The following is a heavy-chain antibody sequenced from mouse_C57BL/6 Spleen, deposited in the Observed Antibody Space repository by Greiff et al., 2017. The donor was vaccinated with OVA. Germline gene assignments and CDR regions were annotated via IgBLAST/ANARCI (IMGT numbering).Heavy chain of an antibody. CDR1: GFTFSSYA. CDR2: ISDGGSYT. J-gene: IGHJ4*01. Sequence: EVKLMESGGGLVKPGGSLKLSCAASGFTFSSYAMSWVRQTPEKRLEWVATISDGGSYTYYPDNVKGRFTISRDNAKNNLYLQISHLKSEDTAMYYCARKGYYYAMDYWGQGTSVTVSS. V-gene: IGHV5-4*03. CDR3: ARKGYYYAMDY.